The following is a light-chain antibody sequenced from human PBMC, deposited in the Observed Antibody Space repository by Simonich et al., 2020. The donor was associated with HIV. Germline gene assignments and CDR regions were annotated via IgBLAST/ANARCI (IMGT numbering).Light chain of an antibody. CDR1: QSISSY. CDR3: QQSYSTPRT. V-gene: IGKV1-39*01. CDR2: AAS. Sequence: DIQMTQSPSSLSASVGDRVTITCRDSQSISSYLNWHQQKPGKAPKLLIYAASRLQSGVPSRFSGSGSGTDFTLTISSLQPEDVATYYCQQSYSTPRTFGQGTKLEIK. J-gene: IGKJ2*01.